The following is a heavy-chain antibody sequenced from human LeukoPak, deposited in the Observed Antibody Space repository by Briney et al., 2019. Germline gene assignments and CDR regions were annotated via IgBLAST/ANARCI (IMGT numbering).Heavy chain of an antibody. CDR2: IRYDGSNK. J-gene: IGHJ4*02. D-gene: IGHD5-18*01. CDR1: GFTFSSYG. CDR3: AKDHTAMSSSPDY. V-gene: IGHV3-30*02. Sequence: GGSLRLSCAASGFTFSSYGMHWVRQAPGKGLEWVAFIRYDGSNKYYADSVKGRFTISRDNSKNTLYLQMNSLRAEDTAVYYCAKDHTAMSSSPDYWGQGTLVTVSS.